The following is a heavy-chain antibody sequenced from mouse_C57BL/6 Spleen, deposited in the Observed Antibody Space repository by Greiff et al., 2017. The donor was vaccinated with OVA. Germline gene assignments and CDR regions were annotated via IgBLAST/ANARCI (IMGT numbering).Heavy chain of an antibody. V-gene: IGHV2-2*01. CDR3: ARNWGYGDAMDY. CDR1: GFSLTSYG. CDR2: IWSGGST. D-gene: IGHD1-1*01. Sequence: VHLVESGPGLVQPSQSLSITCTVSGFSLTSYGVHWVRQSPGKGLEWLGVIWSGGSTDYNAAFISRLSISKDNSKSQVFFKMSSLQADDTAIYYCARNWGYGDAMDYWGQGTSVTVSS. J-gene: IGHJ4*01.